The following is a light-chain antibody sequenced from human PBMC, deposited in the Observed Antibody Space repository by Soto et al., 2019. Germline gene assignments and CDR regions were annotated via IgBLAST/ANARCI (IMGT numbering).Light chain of an antibody. Sequence: DIHLTQSPSSLSASVGDRVTITCRASQAITNNLAWYQQKPGNPPRLLIYEESTLHSGVPSRFSGRKFGTHFILTIDSLQPEDVATYYCQQDKSDPRTFGGGTKVEIK. J-gene: IGKJ4*01. CDR2: EES. V-gene: IGKV1-9*01. CDR1: QAITNN. CDR3: QQDKSDPRT.